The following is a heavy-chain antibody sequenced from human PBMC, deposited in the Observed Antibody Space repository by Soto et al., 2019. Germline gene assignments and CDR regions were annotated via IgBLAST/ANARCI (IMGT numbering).Heavy chain of an antibody. J-gene: IGHJ6*03. CDR1: GFTFSSYG. CDR3: AKAYDYIWGSYRYYYMDV. CDR2: ISYDGSNK. Sequence: SLRLSCAASGFTFSSYGMHWVRQAPGKGLEWVAVISYDGSNKYYADSVKGRFTISRDNSKNTLYLQMNSLRAEDTAVYYCAKAYDYIWGSYRYYYMDVSGKGTTVTVSS. D-gene: IGHD3-16*02. V-gene: IGHV3-30*18.